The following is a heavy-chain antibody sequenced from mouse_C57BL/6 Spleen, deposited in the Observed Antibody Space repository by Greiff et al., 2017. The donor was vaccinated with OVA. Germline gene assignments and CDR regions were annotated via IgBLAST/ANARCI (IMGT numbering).Heavy chain of an antibody. V-gene: IGHV5-16*01. J-gene: IGHJ2*01. Sequence: EVQLVESEGGLVQPGSSMKLSCTASGFTFSDYYMAWVRQVPEKGLEWVANINYDGSSTYYLDSLKSRFIISRDNAKNILFLQMSSLKSEDTATYYCARGGDYDGYLDYWGQGTTLTVSS. CDR1: GFTFSDYY. D-gene: IGHD2-3*01. CDR3: ARGGDYDGYLDY. CDR2: INYDGSST.